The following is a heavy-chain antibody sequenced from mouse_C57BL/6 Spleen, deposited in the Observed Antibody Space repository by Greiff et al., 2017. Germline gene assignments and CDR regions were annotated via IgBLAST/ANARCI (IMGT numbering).Heavy chain of an antibody. CDR2: IYPGDGDT. V-gene: IGHV1-82*01. CDR1: GYAFSSSW. D-gene: IGHD2-2*01. J-gene: IGHJ2*01. Sequence: QVQLQQSGPELVKPGASVKISCKASGYAFSSSWMNWVKQRPGKGLEWIGRIYPGDGDTNYNGKFKGKATLTADKSSSTAYMQLSGLTSEDSAVYFCAREGDYYGSHFDYWGQGTTLTVSS. CDR3: AREGDYYGSHFDY.